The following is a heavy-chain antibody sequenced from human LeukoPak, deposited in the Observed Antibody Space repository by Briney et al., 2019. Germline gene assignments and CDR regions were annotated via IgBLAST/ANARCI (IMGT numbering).Heavy chain of an antibody. J-gene: IGHJ5*01. D-gene: IGHD2-15*01. Sequence: GGSLRLSCAASGFTFSSYGMHWVRQAPGKWLEWVPDISSDGSNQYYADSVKGRLTISRDNSKSTLYLQMNSLRAEDTAVYYCAKGPRDIVVVIAPTDSWGQGTLVTVSS. CDR3: AKGPRDIVVVIAPTDS. CDR1: GFTFSSYG. CDR2: ISSDGSNQ. V-gene: IGHV3-30*18.